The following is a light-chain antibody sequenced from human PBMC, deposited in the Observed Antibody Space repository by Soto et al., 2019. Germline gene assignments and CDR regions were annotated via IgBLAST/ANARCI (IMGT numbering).Light chain of an antibody. Sequence: QSALTQPASVSGSPGQSVTISCTGTTSDIGDYDYVYWYQQYPDKAPKLVIFDVSDRPSGLFTRFSGSKSGNTASLTISGLQAEDEDDYYCSSYTTVSPNVLFGGGTKVTVL. CDR1: TSDIGDYDY. J-gene: IGLJ3*02. V-gene: IGLV2-14*01. CDR3: SSYTTVSPNVL. CDR2: DVS.